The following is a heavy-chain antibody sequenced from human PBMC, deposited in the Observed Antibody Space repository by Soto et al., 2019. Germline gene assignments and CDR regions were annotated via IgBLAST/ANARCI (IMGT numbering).Heavy chain of an antibody. V-gene: IGHV4-34*01. D-gene: IGHD3-10*01. CDR1: GGSFSGYY. CDR2: INHSGST. J-gene: IGHJ6*04. Sequence: PSETLSLTCAVYGGSFSGYYWSWIRQPPGKGLEWIGEINHSGSTNYNPSLKSRVTISVDTSKNQFSLKLSSVTAADTAVYYCARGKPTMVRGVMASYYYYGMDAWGKGTTVTVSS. CDR3: ARGKPTMVRGVMASYYYYGMDA.